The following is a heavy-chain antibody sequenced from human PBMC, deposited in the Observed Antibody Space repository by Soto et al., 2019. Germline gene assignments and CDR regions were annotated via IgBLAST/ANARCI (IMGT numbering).Heavy chain of an antibody. CDR2: IYYSGST. V-gene: IGHV4-31*03. CDR3: ARDMLRYGMDV. Sequence: SETLSLTCTVSGGSISSGGYYWSWIRQHPGKGLEWIGYIYYSGSTYYNPSLKSRVTISVDTSKNQFSLKLSSVTAADTAVYYCARDMLRYGMDVWGQGTTVTVSS. CDR1: GGSISSGGYY. D-gene: IGHD3-10*02. J-gene: IGHJ6*02.